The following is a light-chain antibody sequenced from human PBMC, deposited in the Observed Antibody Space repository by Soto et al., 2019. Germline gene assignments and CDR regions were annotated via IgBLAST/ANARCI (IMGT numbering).Light chain of an antibody. CDR3: ASHTTSNTRV. CDR2: EVS. Sequence: QSVLTQPASVSGSPGQSIAISCTGTSSDVGAYDYVSWYQQHPDKAPKLIIYEVSHRPAGVSNRFSASKYVNTATLTISGLKTEDEADYYCASHTTSNTRVFGTGTKVT. J-gene: IGLJ1*01. V-gene: IGLV2-14*03. CDR1: SSDVGAYDY.